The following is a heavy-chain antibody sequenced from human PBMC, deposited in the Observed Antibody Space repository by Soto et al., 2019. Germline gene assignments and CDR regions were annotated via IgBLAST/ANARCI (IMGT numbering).Heavy chain of an antibody. J-gene: IGHJ6*02. CDR2: ISGSGGST. CDR1: GFTFSSYA. CDR3: AKDRGYCSSTSCYDYYYYGMDV. Sequence: GGSLRLSCAASGFTFSSYAMSWVRQAPGKGLEWVSAISGSGGSTYYADSVKGRFTISRDNSKNTLYLQMNSLRAEDTAVYYCAKDRGYCSSTSCYDYYYYGMDVWGQGTTVTVSS. D-gene: IGHD2-2*01. V-gene: IGHV3-23*01.